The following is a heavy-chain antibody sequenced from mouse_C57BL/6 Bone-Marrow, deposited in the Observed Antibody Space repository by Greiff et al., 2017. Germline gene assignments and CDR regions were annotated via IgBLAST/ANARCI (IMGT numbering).Heavy chain of an antibody. V-gene: IGHV1-64*01. D-gene: IGHD2-5*01. CDR1: GYTFTSYW. J-gene: IGHJ2*01. CDR3: ARPPYYSNYVDY. Sequence: QVHVKQPGAELVKPGASVKLSCKASGYTFTSYWMHWVKQRPGQGLEWIGMIHPNSGSTNYNEKFKSKATLTVDKSSSTAYMQLSSLTSEDSAVYYCARPPYYSNYVDYWGQGTTRTVSS. CDR2: IHPNSGST.